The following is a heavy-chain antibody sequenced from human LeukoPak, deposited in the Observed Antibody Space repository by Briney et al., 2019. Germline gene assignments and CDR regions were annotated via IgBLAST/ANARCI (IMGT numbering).Heavy chain of an antibody. Sequence: SETLSLTCTVSGGSISYYYWTWIRQSPGKGLEWIGQIYYTGSTYYNPSLERRVTISLATSRIQFSLIMTSVTAADTAVYYCARGGTYNDILSFDPWGQGTLVTVSS. CDR3: ARGGTYNDILSFDP. V-gene: IGHV4-59*01. CDR2: IYYTGST. D-gene: IGHD3-9*01. CDR1: GGSISYYY. J-gene: IGHJ5*02.